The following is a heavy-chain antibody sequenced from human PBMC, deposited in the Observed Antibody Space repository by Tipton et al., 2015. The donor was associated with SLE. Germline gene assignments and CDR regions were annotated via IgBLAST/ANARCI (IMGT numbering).Heavy chain of an antibody. CDR2: VHTSGST. V-gene: IGHV4-4*07. D-gene: IGHD2-21*01. CDR3: AREAWGHAFDI. Sequence: TLSLTCTVSGSSISNYYWSWIRQSAGKGLEWIGRVHTSGSTSYNPSLKSRLTMSVDTSKNQFSLKLSSVTAADTAVYYCAREAWGHAFDIWGQGTMVTVSS. J-gene: IGHJ3*02. CDR1: GSSISNYY.